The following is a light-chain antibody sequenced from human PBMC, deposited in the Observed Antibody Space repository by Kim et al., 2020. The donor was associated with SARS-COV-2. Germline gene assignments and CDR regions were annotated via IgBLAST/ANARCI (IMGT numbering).Light chain of an antibody. CDR1: SSDAGGYNY. J-gene: IGLJ3*02. CDR2: DVS. CDR3: SSYTSSSGV. Sequence: QSALTQPASVSGSPGQSITISCTGTSSDAGGYNYVSWYQQHPGKAPKLMIYDVSKRPEGVSNRFSGSMSGNTASLTIFGLQAEDEADYYCSSYTSSSGVFGGGTQLTVL. V-gene: IGLV2-14*01.